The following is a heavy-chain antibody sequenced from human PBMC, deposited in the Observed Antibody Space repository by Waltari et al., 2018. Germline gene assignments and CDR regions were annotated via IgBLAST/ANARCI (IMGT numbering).Heavy chain of an antibody. CDR1: GFTFSTYV. J-gene: IGHJ4*02. D-gene: IGHD3-3*01. V-gene: IGHV3-23*01. Sequence: EVQLLESGGGLVQPGGSLRLSCAASGFTFSTYVMSWVRQAPGKELEWVSSIGGSGTSTQYAGSVKGRFIISRDNSKTTLYPQMNSLRGEDTAVYYCAKAKDGRVRSGPPRDSWGQGTLVTVSS. CDR3: AKAKDGRVRSGPPRDS. CDR2: IGGSGTST.